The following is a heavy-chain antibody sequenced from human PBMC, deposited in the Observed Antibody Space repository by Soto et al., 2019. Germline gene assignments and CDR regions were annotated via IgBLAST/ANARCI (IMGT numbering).Heavy chain of an antibody. Sequence: PGESLKISWKGSGYSFTTNWIGWVRPMPGKGLEWMGVIYPGDSDTRYSPSFQGQVAISADKSINTAYLQWSSLKASDTAMYYCARHSGVAEDGTDWGQGTLVTVSS. D-gene: IGHD6-13*01. CDR2: IYPGDSDT. CDR3: ARHSGVAEDGTD. CDR1: GYSFTTNW. J-gene: IGHJ1*01. V-gene: IGHV5-51*01.